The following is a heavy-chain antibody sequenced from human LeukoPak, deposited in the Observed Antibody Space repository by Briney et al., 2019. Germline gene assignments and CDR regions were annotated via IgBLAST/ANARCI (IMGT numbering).Heavy chain of an antibody. CDR1: GGSISSSSYY. CDR3: ARGILRRSSVHAFDI. V-gene: IGHV4-39*07. D-gene: IGHD5-18*01. Sequence: PSETLSLTCTVSGGSISSSSYYWGWSRQPPGKGLEWIGSIYYSGSTYYNPARKSRVTITVNTSKNQFSLKLSSVTAADTAVYYCARGILRRSSVHAFDIWGQGTMVTVSS. J-gene: IGHJ3*02. CDR2: IYYSGST.